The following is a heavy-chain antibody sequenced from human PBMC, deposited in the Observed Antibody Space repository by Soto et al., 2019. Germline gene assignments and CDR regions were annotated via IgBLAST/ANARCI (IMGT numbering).Heavy chain of an antibody. V-gene: IGHV3-30-3*01. D-gene: IGHD1-26*01. CDR1: GFNFSSYA. CDR2: ISYDGSNK. Sequence: QVQLVESGGGVVQPGRSLRLSCAASGFNFSSYAMHWVRQAPGKGLEWVAVISYDGSNKYYADSVKGRFTFSRDNSKNTLYLQMNSLRGEDTAVYYCARGRSGSPHFDYWGQGTLVTVSS. CDR3: ARGRSGSPHFDY. J-gene: IGHJ4*02.